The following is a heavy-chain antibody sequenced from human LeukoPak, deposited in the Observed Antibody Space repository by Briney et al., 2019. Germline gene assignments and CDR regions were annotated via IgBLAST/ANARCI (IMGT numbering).Heavy chain of an antibody. CDR2: IIPILGIA. D-gene: IGHD5-12*01. J-gene: IGHJ4*02. CDR1: GGAFSSYA. V-gene: IGHV1-69*04. CDR3: ARGASGYDLFDY. Sequence: VASVKVSCKASGGAFSSYAISWVRQAPGQGLEWMGRIIPILGIANYAQKFQGRVTITADKSTSTAYMELSSLRSEDTAVYYCARGASGYDLFDYWGQGTLVTVSS.